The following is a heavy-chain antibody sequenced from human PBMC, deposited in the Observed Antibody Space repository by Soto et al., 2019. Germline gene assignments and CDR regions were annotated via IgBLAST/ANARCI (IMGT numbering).Heavy chain of an antibody. CDR1: GGSITSSGYY. CDR2: TSNRGST. D-gene: IGHD2-2*01. CDR3: ARGGGSTKVDY. Sequence: QVQLQESGPGLVKPSQTLSLTCTVSGGSITSSGYYWSWIRQPPGEGLEWIGFTSNRGSTSYNPSLNSRITLSVDTPSNQFSLNLKSVTAADTAVYYCARGGGSTKVDYWGQGTLVTVSP. V-gene: IGHV4-31*03. J-gene: IGHJ4*02.